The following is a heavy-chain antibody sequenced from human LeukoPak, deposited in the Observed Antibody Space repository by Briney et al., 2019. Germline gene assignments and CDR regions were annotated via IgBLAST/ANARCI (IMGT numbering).Heavy chain of an antibody. J-gene: IGHJ5*02. CDR2: INPNSGGT. V-gene: IGHV1-2*02. CDR3: ARGELPYCSSTSCYGGYNWFDP. CDR1: GYTFTGYY. D-gene: IGHD2-2*01. Sequence: SVTVSCKASGYTFTGYYLHWVRQAPGPGLEWMGWINPNSGGTNYAHKFQGRVTMTRETSISTAYMELRSLRFDATAVYYCARGELPYCSSTSCYGGYNWFDPWGQGTLVTVSS.